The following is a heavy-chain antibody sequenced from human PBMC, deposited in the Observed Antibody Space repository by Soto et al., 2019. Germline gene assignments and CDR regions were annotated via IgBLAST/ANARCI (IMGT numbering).Heavy chain of an antibody. V-gene: IGHV1-8*02. J-gene: IGHJ4*02. Sequence: ASVKVSCKAAGYIFTSYVINWVRQATGQGFEWMGWMSTASGQAVSAEEFQGRLTMTRDISTTTAYMELSSLRIEDTAVYYCARGVDAGTDYGGQGTLVTVSP. D-gene: IGHD1-1*01. CDR1: GYIFTSYV. CDR2: MSTASGQA. CDR3: ARGVDAGTDY.